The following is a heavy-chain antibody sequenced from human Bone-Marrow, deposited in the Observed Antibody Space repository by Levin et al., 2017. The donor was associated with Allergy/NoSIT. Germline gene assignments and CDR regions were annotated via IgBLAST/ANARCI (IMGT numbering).Heavy chain of an antibody. CDR2: IKQDGSEK. CDR1: GFTFSSYW. V-gene: IGHV3-7*01. Sequence: GGSLRLSCAASGFTFSSYWMSWVRQAPGKGLEWVANIKQDGSEKYYVDSVKGRFTISRDNAKNSLYLQMNSLRAEDTAVYYCAREADIVVVVAAAPFDYWGQGTLVTVSS. J-gene: IGHJ4*02. CDR3: AREADIVVVVAAAPFDY. D-gene: IGHD2-15*01.